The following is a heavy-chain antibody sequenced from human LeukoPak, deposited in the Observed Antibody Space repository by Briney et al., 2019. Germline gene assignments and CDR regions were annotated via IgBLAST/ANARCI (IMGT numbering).Heavy chain of an antibody. CDR2: INPNSGGT. D-gene: IGHD6-13*01. CDR1: GYTFTGYY. J-gene: IGHJ3*02. Sequence: ASVKVSCKASGYTFTGYYMHWVRQAPGQGLEWMGWINPNSGGTNYAQKFQGWVTMTRDTSISTAYMELSRLRSEDTAVYYCARCMAAADPGGDAFDIWGQGTMVTVSS. V-gene: IGHV1-2*04. CDR3: ARCMAAADPGGDAFDI.